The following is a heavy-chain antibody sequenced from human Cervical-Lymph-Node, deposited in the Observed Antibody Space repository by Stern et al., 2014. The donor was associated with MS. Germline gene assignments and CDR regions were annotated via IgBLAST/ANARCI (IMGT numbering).Heavy chain of an antibody. CDR1: GFSFRCFP. CDR3: ASPPPFDF. CDR2: MSFDGRNK. J-gene: IGHJ4*02. Sequence: VQLVESGGGVVQPGGSLRLSWAASGFSFRCFPMHWVRQAPGQGLEWLAAMSFDGRNKYYADSVRGRFTISRDTSNNTLFLQMSTLRTEDTAVFYCASPPPFDFWGQGTLVAVSS. V-gene: IGHV3-30*14.